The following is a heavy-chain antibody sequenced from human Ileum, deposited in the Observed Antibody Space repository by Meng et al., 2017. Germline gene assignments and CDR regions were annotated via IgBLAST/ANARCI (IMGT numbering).Heavy chain of an antibody. CDR1: GFTFSSYA. CDR2: ISYDGSNK. J-gene: IGHJ6*02. D-gene: IGHD1-26*01. V-gene: IGHV3-30*01. Sequence: GGSLRLSCAASGFTFSSYAMHWVRQAPGKGLEWVAVISYDGSNKYYADSVKGRFTISRDNSKNTLYLQMNSLRAEDTAVYYCARDRGSYYGPYYYGMDVWGQGTTVTVSS. CDR3: ARDRGSYYGPYYYGMDV.